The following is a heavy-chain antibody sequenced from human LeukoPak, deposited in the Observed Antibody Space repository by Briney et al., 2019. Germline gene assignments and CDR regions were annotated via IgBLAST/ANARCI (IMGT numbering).Heavy chain of an antibody. D-gene: IGHD2-15*01. CDR3: ARGGVVYPDSFDI. CDR2: IFSGGGT. Sequence: PGWSLRLSCAASGFTVSSSYMNWVRQAPGKGLEWVSLIFSGGGTYYADSVKGRFTISRDDSKNTLFLQMSSLRAEDTAVYYCARGGVVYPDSFDIWGRGTMVTVSS. V-gene: IGHV3-66*01. J-gene: IGHJ3*02. CDR1: GFTVSSSY.